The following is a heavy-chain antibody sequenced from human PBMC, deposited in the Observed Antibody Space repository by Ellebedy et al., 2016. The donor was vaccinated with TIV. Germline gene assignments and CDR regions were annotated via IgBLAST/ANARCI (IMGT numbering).Heavy chain of an antibody. CDR1: GFTFSSYG. Sequence: GGSLRLXCAASGFTFSSYGMHWVRQAPGKGLVWVSRINSDGGTTNYADSVKGRFTISRDNAKNTLYLQMNSLRVEDTAVYYCVRARPYCGGDCYSFGNWGQGSLVTVSS. J-gene: IGHJ4*02. V-gene: IGHV3-74*01. D-gene: IGHD2-21*02. CDR2: INSDGGTT. CDR3: VRARPYCGGDCYSFGN.